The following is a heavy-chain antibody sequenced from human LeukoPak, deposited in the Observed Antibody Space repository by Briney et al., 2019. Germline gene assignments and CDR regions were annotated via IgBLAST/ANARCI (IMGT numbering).Heavy chain of an antibody. Sequence: SETLSLTCTVSGVSISNYYWNWVRQFPGKGLEWIGYTHYSESTNYNPSLKSRVTISADTSKNQFSLKLRSVTAADAAVYYCASGYQTFDPWGQGTLVTVSS. J-gene: IGHJ5*02. V-gene: IGHV4-59*01. CDR1: GVSISNYY. D-gene: IGHD5-18*01. CDR2: THYSEST. CDR3: ASGYQTFDP.